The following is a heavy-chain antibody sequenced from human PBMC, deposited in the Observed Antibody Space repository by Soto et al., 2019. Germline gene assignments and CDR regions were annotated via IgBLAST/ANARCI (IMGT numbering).Heavy chain of an antibody. CDR3: AKVLTPYYFDY. Sequence: GGSLRLSCAASGFTVSSNYMSWVRQAPGRGLEWVSAISATDGGTYYIDSVKGRFTISRDSSKNTLYLFMHSLRAEDTAVYYCAKVLTPYYFDYWGQGTLVTVSS. V-gene: IGHV3-23*01. CDR2: ISATDGGT. D-gene: IGHD3-9*01. CDR1: GFTVSSNY. J-gene: IGHJ4*02.